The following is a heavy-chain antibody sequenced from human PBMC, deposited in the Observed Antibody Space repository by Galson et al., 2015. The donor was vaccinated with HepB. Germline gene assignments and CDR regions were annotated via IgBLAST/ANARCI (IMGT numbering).Heavy chain of an antibody. D-gene: IGHD3-3*01. J-gene: IGHJ3*02. CDR1: GFTVSSNY. CDR2: IYSGGST. CDR3: ARSWSGYYAAFDI. V-gene: IGHV3-66*02. Sequence: SLRLSCAASGFTVSSNYMSWVRQAPGKGLEWVSVIYSGGSTYYADSVKGRFTISRDNSKNTLYLQMNSLRAEDTAVYYCARSWSGYYAAFDIWGQGTMVTVSS.